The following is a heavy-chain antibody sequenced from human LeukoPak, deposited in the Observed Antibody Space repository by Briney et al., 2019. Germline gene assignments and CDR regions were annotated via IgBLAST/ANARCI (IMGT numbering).Heavy chain of an antibody. D-gene: IGHD1-26*01. V-gene: IGHV4-39*01. CDR1: GGSIRSSSYY. J-gene: IGHJ1*01. CDR3: ARPGRLVEYFQH. CDR2: IYYSGST. Sequence: SETLSLTCTVSGGSIRSSSYYWGWIRQPPGKGLEWIGSIYYSGSTYYNPSLKSRVTISVDTSKSQFSLKLSSVTAADTAVYYCARPGRLVEYFQHWGPGTLVTVSS.